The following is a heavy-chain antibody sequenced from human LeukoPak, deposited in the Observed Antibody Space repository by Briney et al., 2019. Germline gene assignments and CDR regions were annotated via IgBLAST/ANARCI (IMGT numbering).Heavy chain of an antibody. J-gene: IGHJ5*02. CDR2: LYTSGST. D-gene: IGHD6-13*01. CDR3: ARVLAAAGNNWFDP. CDR1: GDSISSGNTY. V-gene: IGHV4-61*02. Sequence: PSQTLSLTCTVSGDSISSGNTYWNWIRQPAGKGLEWIGRLYTSGSTNYNPSLKSRVTISVDTSKNQFSLKLSSVTAADTGVYYCARVLAAAGNNWFDPWGQGTLVTVSS.